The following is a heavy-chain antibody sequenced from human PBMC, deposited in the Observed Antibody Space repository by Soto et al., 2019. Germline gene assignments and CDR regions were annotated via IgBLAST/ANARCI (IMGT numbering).Heavy chain of an antibody. D-gene: IGHD5-12*01. J-gene: IGHJ4*01. CDR3: ARDSKSGYSRYEQLDY. CDR2: IYYSGIT. Sequence: VQLQESGPGLVKPSETLSLTCTVSGGSISSYYWTWIRQPPGKGLEWIGYIYYSGITNYNTSLRSRVAISVDTSKNQFSLKLSPVTAAATAVYDCARDSKSGYSRYEQLDYWGHGTLVTVSA. V-gene: IGHV4-59*01. CDR1: GGSISSYY.